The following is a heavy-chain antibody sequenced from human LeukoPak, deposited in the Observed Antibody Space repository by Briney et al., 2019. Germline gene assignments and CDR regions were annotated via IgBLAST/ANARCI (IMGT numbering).Heavy chain of an antibody. CDR3: ARRHFAQQLQA. CDR1: GASFSGYY. J-gene: IGHJ5*02. CDR2: INHSGST. D-gene: IGHD6-13*01. Sequence: SETLSLTCTVYGASFSGYYWTWVRQPPGKGLEWIGEINHSGSTNYNPSLKSRVTISVDTSKNQFSLKLSSVTAADTAVYYCARRHFAQQLQAWGQGTLVTVSS. V-gene: IGHV4-34*01.